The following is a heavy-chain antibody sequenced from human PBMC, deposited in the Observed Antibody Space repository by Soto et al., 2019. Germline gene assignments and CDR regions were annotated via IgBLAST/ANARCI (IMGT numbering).Heavy chain of an antibody. Sequence: GGSLRLSCAASGFTFSSYAMSWVRQAPGKGLEWVSAISGSGGSTYYADSVKGRFTISRDNSKNTLYLQMNSLRAEDTAVYYCAKDFGYCSGGSCGLDYWGQGTLVTVSS. V-gene: IGHV3-23*01. CDR3: AKDFGYCSGGSCGLDY. CDR1: GFTFSSYA. J-gene: IGHJ4*02. CDR2: ISGSGGST. D-gene: IGHD2-15*01.